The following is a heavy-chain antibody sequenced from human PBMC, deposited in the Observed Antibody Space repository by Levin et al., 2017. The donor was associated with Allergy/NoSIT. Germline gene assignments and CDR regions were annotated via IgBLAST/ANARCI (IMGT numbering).Heavy chain of an antibody. J-gene: IGHJ4*02. D-gene: IGHD5-18*01. CDR2: IDPSDSYT. CDR1: GSSFTSYW. V-gene: IGHV5-10-1*01. CDR3: ARQVDTAMVTLDY. Sequence: GGSLRLSCKGSGSSFTSYWISWVRQMPGKGLEWMGRIDPSDSYTNYSPSFQGHVTISADKSISTAYLQWSSLKASDTAMYYCARQVDTAMVTLDYWGQGTLVTVSS.